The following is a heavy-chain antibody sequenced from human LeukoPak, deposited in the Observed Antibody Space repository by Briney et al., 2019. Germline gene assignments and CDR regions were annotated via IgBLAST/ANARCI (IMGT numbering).Heavy chain of an antibody. CDR2: ISYDGSNK. CDR1: GFTFSSYG. Sequence: PGGSLRLSCAASGFTFSSYGMHWVRQAPGKGLEWVAVISYDGSNKYYADSVKGRFTISRDNSKNTLYLQMNSLRAEDTAVYYCAKLSGGTTRSFDIWGQGTMVTASS. CDR3: AKLSGGTTRSFDI. J-gene: IGHJ3*02. V-gene: IGHV3-30*18. D-gene: IGHD4-17*01.